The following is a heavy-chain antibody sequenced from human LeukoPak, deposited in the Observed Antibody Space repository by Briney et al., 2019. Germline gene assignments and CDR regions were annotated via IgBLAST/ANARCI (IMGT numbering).Heavy chain of an antibody. D-gene: IGHD3-9*01. CDR2: VGGGGGDT. V-gene: IGHV3-23*01. CDR1: GLTFSSYA. Sequence: GGSLRLSCAASGLTFSSYAMSWVRQAPAKGLEWVSAVGGGGGDTYYADSVKGRFTISRDNPKNTLYLQMNSLRAEDSAVYYCAKDFGIGLRYFDWNYWGQGTLVTVSS. CDR3: AKDFGIGLRYFDWNY. J-gene: IGHJ4*02.